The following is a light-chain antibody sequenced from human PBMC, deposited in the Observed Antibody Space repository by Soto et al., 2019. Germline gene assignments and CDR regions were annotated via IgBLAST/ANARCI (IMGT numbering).Light chain of an antibody. CDR3: QQYDNWPYT. J-gene: IGKJ5*01. CDR2: GAS. Sequence: EIVMTHSPATLSVSPGERATLSCRASQSVSNNLAWYQQKPGQAPRLLIYGASTRATATPARFSGSGSGTEFTLTISSLQSEDFAVCFCQQYDNWPYTFGQGTRLEIK. V-gene: IGKV3-15*01. CDR1: QSVSNN.